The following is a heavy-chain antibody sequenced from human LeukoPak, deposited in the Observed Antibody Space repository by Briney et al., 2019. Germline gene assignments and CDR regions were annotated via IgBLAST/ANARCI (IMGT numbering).Heavy chain of an antibody. D-gene: IGHD6-13*01. CDR3: ARDLGRPAAHTVGHFDF. V-gene: IGHV3-7*01. J-gene: IGHJ4*02. CDR2: ISDDGGAK. CDR1: GFTFGSYW. Sequence: GGSLRLSCAASGFTFGSYWLSWVRQTPEKGLEWVADISDDGGAKYYLDSVKGRFTISRDNAENTLSLHMDSLGVEDTALYYCARDLGRPAAHTVGHFDFWGRGSLVTVSS.